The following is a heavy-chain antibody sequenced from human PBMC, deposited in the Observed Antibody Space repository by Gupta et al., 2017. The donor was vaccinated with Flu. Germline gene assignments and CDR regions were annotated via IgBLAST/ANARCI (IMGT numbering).Heavy chain of an antibody. CDR2: INHSGSS. Sequence: SDDIWNWIRQSPGQGLEWIGEINHSGSSTYTPSLKSRVSMSVDTSKRQVSLKITSMTAADTAMYFCVGGREVPNSHYFMDVWGRGTTVTVSS. J-gene: IGHJ6*03. D-gene: IGHD2-2*01. CDR3: VGGREVPNSHYFMDV. CDR1: SDDI. V-gene: IGHV4-34*01.